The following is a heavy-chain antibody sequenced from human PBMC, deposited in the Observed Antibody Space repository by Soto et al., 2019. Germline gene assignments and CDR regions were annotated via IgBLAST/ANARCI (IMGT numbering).Heavy chain of an antibody. CDR2: INPNSGGT. Sequence: QVQLVQSGAEVQKPGASVKVSCKASGYTFTGYYMHWVRQAPGQGLEWMGWINPNSGGTNYAQKFQGWVTMTRDTSISTAYMELSRLRSDDTAVYYCARGGYCGGDCYRVFDYWGQGTLVTVSS. CDR1: GYTFTGYY. D-gene: IGHD2-21*02. CDR3: ARGGYCGGDCYRVFDY. J-gene: IGHJ4*02. V-gene: IGHV1-2*04.